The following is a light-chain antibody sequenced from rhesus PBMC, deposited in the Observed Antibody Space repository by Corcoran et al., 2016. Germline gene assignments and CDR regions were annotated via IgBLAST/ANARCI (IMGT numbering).Light chain of an antibody. Sequence: DIQMTQSPSSLSASVGDTVTITCRASQGISSWLAWYPPKPRTAPKLLIYKASSLQSGVPSRLSGSGSGTDFSLTISSLQSEDFATYYCQQYSSRPPTFGQGTKVEIK. V-gene: IGKV1-22*01. CDR3: QQYSSRPPT. J-gene: IGKJ1*01. CDR2: KAS. CDR1: QGISSW.